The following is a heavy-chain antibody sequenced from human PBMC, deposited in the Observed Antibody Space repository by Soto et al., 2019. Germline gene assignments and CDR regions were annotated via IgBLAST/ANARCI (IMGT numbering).Heavy chain of an antibody. D-gene: IGHD3-22*01. CDR3: ARVGVSGYYFYSYSGMDV. Sequence: PAGTLCLTCAVDGGSFSGYYWSWLRQPPGKGLEWIGEINHSGSTNYNPSLKSRVTISVDTSKNQFSLKLSSVTAADTAVYYCARVGVSGYYFYSYSGMDVWGQGTTVTVSS. CDR1: GGSFSGYY. J-gene: IGHJ6*02. CDR2: INHSGST. V-gene: IGHV4-34*01.